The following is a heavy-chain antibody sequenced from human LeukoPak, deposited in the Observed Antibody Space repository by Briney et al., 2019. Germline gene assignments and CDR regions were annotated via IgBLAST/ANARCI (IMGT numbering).Heavy chain of an antibody. J-gene: IGHJ4*02. D-gene: IGHD3-3*01. CDR3: ARENKDFWSGYYWSILDY. Sequence: GGSLRLSCAASGFTFSSYWMHWVRQAPGKGLVWVSRINSDGSSTSYADSVKGRFTISRDNSKNTLYLQMNSLRAEDTAVYYCARENKDFWSGYYWSILDYWGQGTLVTVSS. V-gene: IGHV3-74*01. CDR1: GFTFSSYW. CDR2: INSDGSST.